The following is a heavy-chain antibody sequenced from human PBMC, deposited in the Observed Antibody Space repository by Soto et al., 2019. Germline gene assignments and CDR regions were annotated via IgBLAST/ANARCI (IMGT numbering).Heavy chain of an antibody. Sequence: ASVKVSCKASGFTFTSSAVQWVRQARGQRLEWIGWIVVGSGNTNYAQKFQERVTITRDMSTSTAYMELSSLRSEDTAVYYCAAVVGYCSSTSCYFGETYYGMDVWGQGTTVTVSS. V-gene: IGHV1-58*01. CDR1: GFTFTSSA. J-gene: IGHJ6*02. D-gene: IGHD2-2*01. CDR3: AAVVGYCSSTSCYFGETYYGMDV. CDR2: IVVGSGNT.